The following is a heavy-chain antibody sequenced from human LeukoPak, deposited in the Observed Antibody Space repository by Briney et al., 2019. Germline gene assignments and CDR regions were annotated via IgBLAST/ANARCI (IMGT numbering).Heavy chain of an antibody. CDR2: IYYSGST. D-gene: IGHD6-19*01. V-gene: IGHV4-59*01. Sequence: SVTLSLTCTVSGDSICSYFWMWIRRPPGRGRVWIRYIYYSGSTNYNPSLKSRVTISVDTSKNQFSLRLSSVTAADTAVYYCARGLSGYSSGWDAFDIWGHGTMVTVSS. CDR3: ARGLSGYSSGWDAFDI. CDR1: GDSICSYF. J-gene: IGHJ3*02.